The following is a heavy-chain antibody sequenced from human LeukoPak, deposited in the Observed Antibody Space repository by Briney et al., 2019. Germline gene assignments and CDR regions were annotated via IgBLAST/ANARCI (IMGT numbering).Heavy chain of an antibody. CDR1: GGSISSYY. CDR3: ASRSHYDSSVFDY. Sequence: SETLSLTCTVSGGSISSYYWSWIRQPPGKGLEWIGYIYYSGSTNYNPSLKSRVTISVDTSKNQFSLKLSSVTAADTAVYYCASRSHYDSSVFDYWGQGTLVTVSS. D-gene: IGHD3-22*01. J-gene: IGHJ4*02. CDR2: IYYSGST. V-gene: IGHV4-59*08.